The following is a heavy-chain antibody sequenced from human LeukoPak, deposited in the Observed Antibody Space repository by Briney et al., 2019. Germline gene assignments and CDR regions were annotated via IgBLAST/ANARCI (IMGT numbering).Heavy chain of an antibody. J-gene: IGHJ4*02. CDR2: INPNSGDT. CDR3: ARLTGNYYVGFDY. Sequence: ASVKVSCKVSGYTLTELSMHWVRQAPGQGLEWMGWINPNSGDTNYAQKFQGRVTMTRDTSISTAYMELTRLRSDDTAVYYCARLTGNYYVGFDYWGQGTLVTVSS. D-gene: IGHD1-26*01. CDR1: GYTLTELS. V-gene: IGHV1-2*02.